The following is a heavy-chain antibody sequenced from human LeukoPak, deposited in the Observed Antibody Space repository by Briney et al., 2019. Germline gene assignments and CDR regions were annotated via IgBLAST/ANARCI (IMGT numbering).Heavy chain of an antibody. CDR3: ARLWFGETH. J-gene: IGHJ4*02. V-gene: IGHV3-43*02. D-gene: IGHD3-10*01. CDR1: GFSLADCA. CDR2: ISGDGYDT. Sequence: GGSLRLSCAASGFSLADCAMHWVRQVPGKGLEWVSLISGDGYDTYYAASVKGRFTISRDNAKNSLYLQMNSLTDEDTAVYYCARLWFGETHWGQGTLVTVSS.